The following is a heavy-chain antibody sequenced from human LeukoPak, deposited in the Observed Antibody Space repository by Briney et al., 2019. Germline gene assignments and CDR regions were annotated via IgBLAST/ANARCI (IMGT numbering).Heavy chain of an antibody. Sequence: GASVKVSCKASGGTFSSYAISWVRQAPGQGLEWMGGIVPIFGTANYAQKFQGRVTITADESTSTAYMELSSLRSEDTAVYYCARTTVTGSDRDYWGQGTLVTVSS. CDR2: IVPIFGTA. J-gene: IGHJ4*02. CDR1: GGTFSSYA. V-gene: IGHV1-69*13. CDR3: ARTTVTGSDRDY. D-gene: IGHD4-17*01.